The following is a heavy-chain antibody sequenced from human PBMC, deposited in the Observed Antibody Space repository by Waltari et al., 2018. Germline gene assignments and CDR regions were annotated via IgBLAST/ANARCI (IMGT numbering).Heavy chain of an antibody. J-gene: IGHJ4*02. D-gene: IGHD4-4*01. CDR3: AREGSHLTTVNDY. CDR2: TNPRSGET. Sequence: QEHLVQSGAEVKKPGASVRVSCKASGYTFTAYYIHWVRQAPGQGLGWRGWTNPRSGETKYAHKFHGRVTMTRNTSINTAYMELSSLLFDDTAVYYCAREGSHLTTVNDYWGQGTLVIVSS. V-gene: IGHV1-2*07. CDR1: GYTFTAYY.